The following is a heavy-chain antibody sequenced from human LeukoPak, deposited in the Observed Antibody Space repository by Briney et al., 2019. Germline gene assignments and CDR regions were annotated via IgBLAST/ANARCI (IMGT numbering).Heavy chain of an antibody. D-gene: IGHD2-2*01. CDR1: GFTFRNYG. V-gene: IGHV3-30*02. CDR2: IRDDGSIK. Sequence: GGSLRLSCIPSGFTFRNYGMHWVRQAPGKGLEWVAFIRDDGSIKYYADSVKGRFTISRDNSKNTLSLQMNSLRAEDTAVYYCAKDRGRRIVVVPATKWGTFDYWGQGTLVTVSS. J-gene: IGHJ4*02. CDR3: AKDRGRRIVVVPATKWGTFDY.